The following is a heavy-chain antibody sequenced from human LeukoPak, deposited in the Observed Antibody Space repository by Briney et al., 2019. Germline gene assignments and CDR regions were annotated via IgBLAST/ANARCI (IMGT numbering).Heavy chain of an antibody. Sequence: ASVKLSCKASGYTFTSYGISWVRQAPGQGLEWMGWISAYNGNTNYAQKLQGRVTMTTDTSTSTAYMELRSLRSDDTAVYYCARDTSPYYYDRDHSRGAFDIWGQGTMVTVSS. J-gene: IGHJ3*02. CDR2: ISAYNGNT. D-gene: IGHD3-22*01. CDR1: GYTFTSYG. CDR3: ARDTSPYYYDRDHSRGAFDI. V-gene: IGHV1-18*01.